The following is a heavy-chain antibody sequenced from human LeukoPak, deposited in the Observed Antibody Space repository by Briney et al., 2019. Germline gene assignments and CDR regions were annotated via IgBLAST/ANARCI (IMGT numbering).Heavy chain of an antibody. CDR3: ARGRVTVAGITFFDY. CDR2: INHSGRT. D-gene: IGHD6-19*01. J-gene: IGHJ4*02. CDR1: GGSFSGYY. Sequence: SETLSLTCAVYGGSFSGYYWSWIRQPPGKGLEWIGEINHSGRTNYNPSLKSRVTISVDTSKNQFSLKLSSVTAADTAVYYCARGRVTVAGITFFDYWGQGTLVTVSS. V-gene: IGHV4-34*01.